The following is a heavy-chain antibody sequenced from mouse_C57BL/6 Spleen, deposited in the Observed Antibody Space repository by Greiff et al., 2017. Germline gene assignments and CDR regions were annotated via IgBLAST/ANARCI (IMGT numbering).Heavy chain of an antibody. CDR3: ARPYYYSSSPCAMDY. CDR2: ISSCSSTI. CDR1: GFTFSDYG. J-gene: IGHJ4*01. Sequence: QLVESGGGLVKPGGSLQLSCAASGFTFSDYGMHWVRQAPEKGLEWVAYISSCSSTIYYADTVKGPFTISRDKAKDTLFLQMTSLRSEDTAMYYCARPYYYSSSPCAMDYWGQGTSVTVSS. D-gene: IGHD1-1*01. V-gene: IGHV5-17*01.